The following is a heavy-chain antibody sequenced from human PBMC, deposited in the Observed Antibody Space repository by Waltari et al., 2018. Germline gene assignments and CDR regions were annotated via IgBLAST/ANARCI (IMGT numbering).Heavy chain of an antibody. J-gene: IGHJ4*02. CDR1: GYSISSGYY. CDR3: AREQPAAIPEG. D-gene: IGHD2-2*02. V-gene: IGHV4-38-2*02. Sequence: QVQLQESGPGLVKPSETLSLTCAVSGYSISSGYYWGWIRQPPGKGLEWIGSIYHSGGTYYNPSLKSRVTISVDTSKNQFSLKLSSVAAADTAVYYCAREQPAAIPEGWGQGTLVTVSS. CDR2: IYHSGGT.